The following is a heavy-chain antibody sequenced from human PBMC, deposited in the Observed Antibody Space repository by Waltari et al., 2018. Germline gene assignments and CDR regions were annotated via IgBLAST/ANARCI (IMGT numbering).Heavy chain of an antibody. J-gene: IGHJ5*02. V-gene: IGHV3-74*01. CDR1: GFTFPRSW. D-gene: IGHD4-17*01. Sequence: EVQLVESGGGLVQPGGSLRPSCAASGFTFPRSWMHWVRQAPGKGLVWVSRINIDESGTSYADSVKGRFTISRDNTKNTLYLQMNSLRAEDTAVYYCARSCGLRCHWFDPWGQGTLVTVSS. CDR3: ARSCGLRCHWFDP. CDR2: INIDESGT.